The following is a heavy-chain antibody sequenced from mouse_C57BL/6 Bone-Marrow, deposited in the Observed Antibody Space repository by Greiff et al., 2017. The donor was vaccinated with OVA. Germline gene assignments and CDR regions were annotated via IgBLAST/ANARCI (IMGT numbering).Heavy chain of an antibody. J-gene: IGHJ3*01. CDR3: ARRDLYYGNYGVAY. CDR1: GYTFTSYW. CDR2: IDPSDSYT. V-gene: IGHV1-69*01. Sequence: VQLQQPGAELVMPGASVKLSCKASGYTFTSYWMHWVKQRPGQGLEWIGEIDPSDSYTNYNQKFKGKSTLTVDKSSSTAYMQLSSLTSEDSAVYYCARRDLYYGNYGVAYWGQGTLVTVSA. D-gene: IGHD2-1*01.